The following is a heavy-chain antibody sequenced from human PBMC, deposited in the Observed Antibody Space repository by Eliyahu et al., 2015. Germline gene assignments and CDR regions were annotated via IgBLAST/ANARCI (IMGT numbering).Heavy chain of an antibody. CDR2: IYYSGST. CDR3: ARLDGSSRYYYTLDV. V-gene: IGHV4-31*03. J-gene: IGHJ6*02. D-gene: IGHD5-24*01. Sequence: QVQLQESGPGLVKPSQTLSLTCTVSGGSISXGSYYWSWIRQHPGRGLECIGYIYYSGSTYYNPSLKSRVTISVDTSKNQFSLHLSSVTAADTAVYYCARLDGSSRYYYTLDVWGQGTTVTVSS. CDR1: GGSISXGSYY.